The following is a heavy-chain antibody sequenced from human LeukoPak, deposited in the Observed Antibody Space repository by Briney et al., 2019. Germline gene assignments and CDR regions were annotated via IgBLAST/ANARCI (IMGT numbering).Heavy chain of an antibody. J-gene: IGHJ5*02. D-gene: IGHD6-19*01. CDR2: INPNSGGT. V-gene: IGHV1-2*02. CDR3: ASETAVAQNWFDP. Sequence: GASVKVSCKASGYTFTGYYMHWVRQAPGQGLEWMGWINPNSGGTNYAQKFQGRVTMTRDTSISTAYMELSRLRSEDTAVYYCASETAVAQNWFDPWGQGTLVTVSS. CDR1: GYTFTGYY.